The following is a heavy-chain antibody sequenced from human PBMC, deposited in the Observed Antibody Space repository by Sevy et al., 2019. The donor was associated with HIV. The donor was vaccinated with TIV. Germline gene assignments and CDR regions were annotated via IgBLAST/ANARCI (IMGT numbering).Heavy chain of an antibody. D-gene: IGHD3-10*01. Sequence: ASVKVSCKASGYTFTNYEINWVRQATGQGLEWMGWMNPNSGKTGYAPQFHGRVTMTRNTSLNIAYMELSSLRSDDTAVYYCARDEQRPYYYGSGNMGHWGQGTMVTVSS. CDR1: GYTFTNYE. V-gene: IGHV1-8*01. CDR2: MNPNSGKT. CDR3: ARDEQRPYYYGSGNMGH. J-gene: IGHJ4*02.